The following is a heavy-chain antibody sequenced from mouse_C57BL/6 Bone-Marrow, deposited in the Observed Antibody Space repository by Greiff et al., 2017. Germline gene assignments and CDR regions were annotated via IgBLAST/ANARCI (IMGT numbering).Heavy chain of an antibody. CDR2: ISSGSSTI. CDR1: GFTFSDYG. Sequence: EVQLVESGGGLVKPGGSLKLSCAASGFTFSDYGMHWVRQAPEKGLEWVAYISSGSSTIYYADTVKGRFTISTDNAKNTLFLQMTSLRSEDTAMYYCARIYYDYDGDWYFDVWGTGTTVTVSS. V-gene: IGHV5-17*01. CDR3: ARIYYDYDGDWYFDV. J-gene: IGHJ1*03. D-gene: IGHD2-4*01.